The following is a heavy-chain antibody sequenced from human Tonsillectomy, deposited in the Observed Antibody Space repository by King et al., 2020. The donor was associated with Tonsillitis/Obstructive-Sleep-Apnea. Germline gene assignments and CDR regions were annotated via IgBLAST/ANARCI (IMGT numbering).Heavy chain of an antibody. CDR2: IKHDGSEK. D-gene: IGHD3-3*01. Sequence: VQLVKSGGGLVQPGGSLRLSCTASGFIFSNSWMSWVRQAPGMGLEWVAEIKHDGSEKYYVDSAKGRFTISRDNAKKSVFLQMNSLRAEDTAVYYCARDPSFGSLDYWGQGILVTVSS. J-gene: IGHJ4*02. V-gene: IGHV3-7*03. CDR1: GFIFSNSW. CDR3: ARDPSFGSLDY.